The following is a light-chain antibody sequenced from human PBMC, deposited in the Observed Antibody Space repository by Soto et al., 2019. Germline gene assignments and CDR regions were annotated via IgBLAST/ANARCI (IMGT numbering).Light chain of an antibody. Sequence: EPVLTQSPATLSLSPGEGATRSCRASQSVSSFLAWYQQRPGQPPRLLIYDTSNRATGIPARFSGSGSGTDFTLTISGLEPADLGVYYCQQRHNWPITFGQGTRLQIK. J-gene: IGKJ5*01. V-gene: IGKV3-11*01. CDR1: QSVSSF. CDR2: DTS. CDR3: QQRHNWPIT.